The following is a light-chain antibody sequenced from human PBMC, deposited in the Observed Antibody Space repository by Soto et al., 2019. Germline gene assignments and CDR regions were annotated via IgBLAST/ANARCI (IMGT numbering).Light chain of an antibody. CDR3: QQYGTSPWT. V-gene: IGKV3-20*01. J-gene: IGKJ1*01. Sequence: ENVLTQSPGTLSLSPGERATLSCRASQSVSSGYLAWYQQKPGRAPRLLIYGAATRATGIPDRFSGSGSATDFTLTISRLEPEDFAVYHCQQYGTSPWTFGQGTKVEIK. CDR2: GAA. CDR1: QSVSSGY.